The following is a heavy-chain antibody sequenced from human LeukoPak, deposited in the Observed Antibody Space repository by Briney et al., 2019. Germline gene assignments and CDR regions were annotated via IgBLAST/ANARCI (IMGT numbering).Heavy chain of an antibody. V-gene: IGHV4-30-4*01. CDR2: IYYSGTT. D-gene: IGHD3-10*01. Sequence: PSETLSLTCAVSGDSIDSGDYYWSWIRQPPGKGLEWIGYIYYSGTTHSNPSLKSRLTMSMDTSKSQFSLILSSVTAADTAVYYCARASGRFGGFTGGKQDYHYFNFDVWGPGTTVTVSS. J-gene: IGHJ6*02. CDR3: ARASGRFGGFTGGKQDYHYFNFDV. CDR1: GDSIDSGDYY.